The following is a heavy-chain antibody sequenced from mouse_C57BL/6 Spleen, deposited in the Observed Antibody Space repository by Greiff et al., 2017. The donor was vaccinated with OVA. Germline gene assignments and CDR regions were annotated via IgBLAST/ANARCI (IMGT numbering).Heavy chain of an antibody. Sequence: EVKLQESGEGLVKPGGSLKLSCAASGFTFSSYAMSWVRQTPEQRLEWVAYISSGGDYIYYADTVKGRFTISRDNARNTLYLQMSSLKSEDTAMYYCTREGIYYDYGNYFDYWGQGTTLTVSS. CDR2: ISSGGDYI. D-gene: IGHD2-4*01. V-gene: IGHV5-9-1*02. CDR1: GFTFSSYA. J-gene: IGHJ2*01. CDR3: TREGIYYDYGNYFDY.